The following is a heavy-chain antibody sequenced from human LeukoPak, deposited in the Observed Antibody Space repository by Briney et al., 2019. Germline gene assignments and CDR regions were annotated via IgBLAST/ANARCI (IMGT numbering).Heavy chain of an antibody. Sequence: SETLPLTCTVSGGSVSSGGYYWSWIRQPPGKGLEWIGYMDYSGSTNYNPSLESRVTISVDTSKNQFSLKLSSVTAADTAVYYCASCGGDCYSFDYWGQGTLVTVSS. CDR3: ASCGGDCYSFDY. D-gene: IGHD2-21*02. V-gene: IGHV4-61*08. J-gene: IGHJ4*02. CDR1: GGSVSSGGYY. CDR2: MDYSGST.